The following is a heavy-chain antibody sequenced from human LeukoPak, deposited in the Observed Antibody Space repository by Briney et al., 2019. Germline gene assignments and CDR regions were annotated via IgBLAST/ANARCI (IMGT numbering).Heavy chain of an antibody. J-gene: IGHJ4*02. Sequence: SETLSLTCTVSGGSISSSSYYWGWIRQPPGKGLEWIGSIYYSGSTYYNPSLKSRVTISVDTSKNQFSLKLSPVTAADTAVYYCARRRYGDYEFDYWGQGTLVTVSS. D-gene: IGHD4-17*01. CDR3: ARRRYGDYEFDY. V-gene: IGHV4-39*01. CDR1: GGSISSSSYY. CDR2: IYYSGST.